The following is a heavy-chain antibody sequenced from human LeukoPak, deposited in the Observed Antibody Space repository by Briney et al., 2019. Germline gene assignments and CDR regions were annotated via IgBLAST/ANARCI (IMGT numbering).Heavy chain of an antibody. Sequence: GGSLRLSCAASGFTFSSYAMSWVRQAPGKGLEWVSAISCSGGSTYYADSVKGRFTISRDNSKNTLYLQMNSLRAEDTAVYYCAKDRYYGSGSYYPLGDNCFDPWGQGTLVTVSS. J-gene: IGHJ5*02. CDR2: ISCSGGST. D-gene: IGHD3-10*01. CDR3: AKDRYYGSGSYYPLGDNCFDP. V-gene: IGHV3-23*01. CDR1: GFTFSSYA.